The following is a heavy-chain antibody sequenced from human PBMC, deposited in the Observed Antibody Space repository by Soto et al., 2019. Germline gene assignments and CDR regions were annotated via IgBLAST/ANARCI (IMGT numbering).Heavy chain of an antibody. J-gene: IGHJ6*03. Sequence: QVQLVQSGAEVRKPGASVTVSCRSSGDSFNDYYIHWVRQAPGQGLEWMGWINPNSGVTKYAQEFQGWVSMTRDTAFSTVYMQLSRLRADDTAVYYCARESGGATATVDYAYFYMDVWGTGTTVIVSS. CDR3: ARESGGATATVDYAYFYMDV. V-gene: IGHV1-2*04. CDR1: GDSFNDYY. CDR2: INPNSGVT. D-gene: IGHD5-12*01.